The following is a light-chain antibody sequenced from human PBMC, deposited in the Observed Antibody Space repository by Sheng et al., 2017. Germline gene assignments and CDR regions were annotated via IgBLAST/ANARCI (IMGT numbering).Light chain of an antibody. CDR2: GNT. J-gene: IGLJ1*01. Sequence: QSVLTQPPSVSGAPGQRVTISCSGSSSNLGAGFDVHWYQHLPGTAPKLLIYGNTNRPSGVPDRFSGSKSGTSGFLAITGLQAEDEANYYCQSYDTSLSGYVFGTGTKVTVL. V-gene: IGLV1-40*01. CDR3: QSYDTSLSGYV. CDR1: SSNLGAGFD.